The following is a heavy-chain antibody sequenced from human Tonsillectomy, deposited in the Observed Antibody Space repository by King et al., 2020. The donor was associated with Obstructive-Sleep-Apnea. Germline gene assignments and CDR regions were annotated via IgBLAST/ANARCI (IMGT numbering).Heavy chain of an antibody. CDR3: ARVAAAAFDYGMDV. D-gene: IGHD6-13*01. Sequence: VQLVESGGGLVQPGGSLRLSCVASGFTFSSYSMNWVRQAPGKGLEWVSYIRSSSSTIYYADSVKGRFTISRDNAKNSLYLQMNSLRAEDTAVYYCARVAAAAFDYGMDVWGQGTTVTVSS. J-gene: IGHJ6*02. V-gene: IGHV3-48*04. CDR1: GFTFSSYS. CDR2: IRSSSSTI.